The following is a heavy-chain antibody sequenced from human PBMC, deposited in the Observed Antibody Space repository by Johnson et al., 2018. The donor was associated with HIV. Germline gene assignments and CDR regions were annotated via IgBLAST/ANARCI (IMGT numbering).Heavy chain of an antibody. Sequence: EVQLVESGGGLVQPGRSLRLSCAASRFTFEDYAMHWVRQVPGKGLAWVSGIRWNSGSIGYADSVKGRFTISRDNAKNSLYLQMNSLRAEDTALYYCAREGWGLLYAFDIWGQGTMVTVSS. CDR3: AREGWGLLYAFDI. J-gene: IGHJ3*02. V-gene: IGHV3-9*01. CDR1: RFTFEDYA. D-gene: IGHD1-26*01. CDR2: IRWNSGSI.